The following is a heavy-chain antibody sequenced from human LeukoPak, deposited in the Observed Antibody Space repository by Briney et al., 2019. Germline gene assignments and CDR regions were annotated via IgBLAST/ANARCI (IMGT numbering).Heavy chain of an antibody. V-gene: IGHV3-21*01. Sequence: GGSLRLSCAAPGFTFDIYSMNWVRQAPGKGLEWVSSISSSSSYIYYADSVKGRFTISRDNAKNSLYLQMNRLRAEDTAVYYCARAADYWGQGTLVTVSS. CDR1: GFTFDIYS. CDR3: ARAADY. CDR2: ISSSSSYI. J-gene: IGHJ4*02.